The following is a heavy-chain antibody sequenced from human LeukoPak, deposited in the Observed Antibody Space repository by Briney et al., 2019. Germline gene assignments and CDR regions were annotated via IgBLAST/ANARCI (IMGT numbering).Heavy chain of an antibody. J-gene: IGHJ4*02. D-gene: IGHD1-26*01. V-gene: IGHV3-7*01. Sequence: GGSLRLSCAASGFTFSSYWMSWVRQAPGKGLEWVANIKQDGSEKYYEDSVKGRFTISRDNANNSLYLQMNSLRAEDTAVYYCARELVGATVETFDYWGQGTLVTVSS. CDR2: IKQDGSEK. CDR1: GFTFSSYW. CDR3: ARELVGATVETFDY.